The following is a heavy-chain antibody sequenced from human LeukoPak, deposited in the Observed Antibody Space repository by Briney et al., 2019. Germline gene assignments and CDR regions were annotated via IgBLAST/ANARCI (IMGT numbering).Heavy chain of an antibody. CDR3: AKDSRPYDSSGYLFDY. J-gene: IGHJ4*02. CDR1: GFTFSSYA. Sequence: GSLRPSCAASGFTFSSYAMHWVRQAPGKGLEYVSAISSNGGSTYYANSVKGRFTISRDNSKNTLYLQMGSLRAEDTAVYYCAKDSRPYDSSGYLFDYWGQGTLVTVSS. V-gene: IGHV3-64*01. CDR2: ISSNGGST. D-gene: IGHD3-22*01.